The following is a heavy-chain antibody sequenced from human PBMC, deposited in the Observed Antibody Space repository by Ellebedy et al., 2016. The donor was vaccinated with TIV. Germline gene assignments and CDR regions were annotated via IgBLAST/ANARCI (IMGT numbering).Heavy chain of an antibody. CDR3: ARNPRSKVDY. CDR2: INPDAKEK. J-gene: IGHJ4*02. V-gene: IGHV3-7*01. CDR1: GFSLSNYW. Sequence: GGSLRLXXAASGFSLSNYWMAWVRQAPGKGLEWVASINPDAKEKYYVDSMKGRFTISRDNAKNSLYLQMNSLRVEDTAVYYCARNPRSKVDYWGQGTLVTVSS. D-gene: IGHD2-2*01.